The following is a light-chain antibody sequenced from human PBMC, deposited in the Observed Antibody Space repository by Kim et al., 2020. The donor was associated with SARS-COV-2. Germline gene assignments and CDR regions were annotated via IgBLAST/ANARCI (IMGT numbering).Light chain of an antibody. V-gene: IGKV3-15*01. CDR2: DAS. J-gene: IGKJ4*01. Sequence: VSPGETATLSCRASQNIRTFLAWYQHKPGQAPTLLISDASTRATGISVRFSGSGSGTEFTLSITSLQSEDSAVYYCQQYNNWPLTFGGGTKVDIK. CDR3: QQYNNWPLT. CDR1: QNIRTF.